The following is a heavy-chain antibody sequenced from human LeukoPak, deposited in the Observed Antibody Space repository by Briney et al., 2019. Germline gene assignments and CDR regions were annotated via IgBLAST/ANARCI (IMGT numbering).Heavy chain of an antibody. CDR3: AKDKRLAGIKYYFDY. Sequence: PGGSLRLSCAASGFTFDDYTMHWVRQAPGKGLEWVSLISWNGGSAYYADSVKGRFTISRDNSKNSLYLQMNSLRPEDTALYYCAKDKRLAGIKYYFDYWGQGTLVTVSS. J-gene: IGHJ4*02. V-gene: IGHV3-43*01. CDR2: ISWNGGSA. D-gene: IGHD6-19*01. CDR1: GFTFDDYT.